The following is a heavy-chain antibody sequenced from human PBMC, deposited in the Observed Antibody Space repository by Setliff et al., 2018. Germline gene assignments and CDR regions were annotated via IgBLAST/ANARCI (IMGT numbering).Heavy chain of an antibody. Sequence: SETLSLTCAVSGYSISSGYYWGWIRQPPGKGLEWIRSIYHSGSTYYNPSLKSRVTISVDTSKNQFSLKLSSVTAADTAVYYCARLYIVVVVAATPAWFDPWGQGTLVTV. CDR1: GYSISSGYY. CDR3: ARLYIVVVVAATPAWFDP. D-gene: IGHD2-15*01. J-gene: IGHJ5*02. V-gene: IGHV4-38-2*01. CDR2: IYHSGST.